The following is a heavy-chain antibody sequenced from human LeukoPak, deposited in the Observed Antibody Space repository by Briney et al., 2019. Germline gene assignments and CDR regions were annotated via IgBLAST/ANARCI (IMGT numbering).Heavy chain of an antibody. CDR3: ARGGELLLN. J-gene: IGHJ4*02. D-gene: IGHD3-10*01. V-gene: IGHV4-34*01. CDR1: GGSFSGYY. CDR2: INHSGST. Sequence: SETLSLTCAVYGGSFSGYYWSWIRQPPGKGLEWIGEINHSGSTNYNPSLKSRVIISVDTSKNQFSLKLSSVTAADTAVYYCARGGELLLNWGQGTLVTVSS.